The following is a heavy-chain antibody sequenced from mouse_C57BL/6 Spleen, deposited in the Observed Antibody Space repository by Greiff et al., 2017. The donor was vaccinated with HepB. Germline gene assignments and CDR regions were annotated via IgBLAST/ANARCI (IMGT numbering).Heavy chain of an antibody. CDR1: GYTFTSYW. Sequence: QVQLQQPGTELVKPGASVKLSCKASGYTFTSYWMHWVKQRPGQGLEWIGNINPSNGGTNYNEKFKSKATLTVDKSSSTAYMQLSSLTSEDSAVYDCAREEYYDYDVRGYYYAMDYWGQGTSVTVSS. CDR3: AREEYYDYDVRGYYYAMDY. V-gene: IGHV1-53*01. J-gene: IGHJ4*01. CDR2: INPSNGGT. D-gene: IGHD2-4*01.